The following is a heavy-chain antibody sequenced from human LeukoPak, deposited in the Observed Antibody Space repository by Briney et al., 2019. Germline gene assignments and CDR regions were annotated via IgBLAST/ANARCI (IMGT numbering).Heavy chain of an antibody. CDR3: AKDHSFYGGNSGRYFDY. J-gene: IGHJ4*02. Sequence: PGGSLRLSCAASGFTFSSYGMHWVRQAPGKGLEWVAFIRYDGSNKYYADSVKGRFTISRDNSKNTLYLQMNSLRAEDTAVYYCAKDHSFYGGNSGRYFDYWGQGTLVTVSS. CDR2: IRYDGSNK. D-gene: IGHD4-23*01. V-gene: IGHV3-30*02. CDR1: GFTFSSYG.